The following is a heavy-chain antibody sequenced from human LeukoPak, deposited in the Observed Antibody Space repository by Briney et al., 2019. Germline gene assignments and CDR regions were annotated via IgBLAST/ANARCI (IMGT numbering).Heavy chain of an antibody. D-gene: IGHD5-12*01. CDR2: IFYSGST. CDR1: GGSISSSSFY. V-gene: IGHV4-39*01. J-gene: IGHJ3*02. Sequence: SETLSLTCTVSGGSISSSSFYWDWIRQPPWKGLEWIGTIFYSGSTYYNPSLKSRITISVDTSKNQFSLKLSSVTAADTAVYYCARHSRSGYSDYESAFDIWGQGTMVIVSS. CDR3: ARHSRSGYSDYESAFDI.